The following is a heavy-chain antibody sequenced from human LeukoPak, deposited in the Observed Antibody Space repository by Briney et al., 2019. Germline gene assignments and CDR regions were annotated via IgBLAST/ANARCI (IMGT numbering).Heavy chain of an antibody. Sequence: PGRSLRLSCAASGFSFSSYGIHWVRQAPGKGLEWVSSFSSSGIYTYYADSVRGRFTISRDNSKNTLYLQMNSLRADDTAVYYCANVRSDDYGLDYWGQGTLVTVSS. V-gene: IGHV3-23*01. J-gene: IGHJ4*02. CDR2: FSSSGIYT. CDR3: ANVRSDDYGLDY. CDR1: GFSFSSYG. D-gene: IGHD3-16*01.